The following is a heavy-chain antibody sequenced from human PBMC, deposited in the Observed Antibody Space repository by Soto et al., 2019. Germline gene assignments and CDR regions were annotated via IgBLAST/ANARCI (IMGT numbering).Heavy chain of an antibody. CDR3: ARDVVPAAPSHYYYGMDV. CDR2: ISSSSSYI. Sequence: GGSLRLSCAASGFTFSSYSMNWVRQAPGKGLEWVSSISSSSSYIYYADSVKGRFTISRDNAKNSLYLQMNSLRAEDTAVYYCARDVVPAAPSHYYYGMDVWGQGTTVTVSS. J-gene: IGHJ6*02. D-gene: IGHD2-2*01. V-gene: IGHV3-21*01. CDR1: GFTFSSYS.